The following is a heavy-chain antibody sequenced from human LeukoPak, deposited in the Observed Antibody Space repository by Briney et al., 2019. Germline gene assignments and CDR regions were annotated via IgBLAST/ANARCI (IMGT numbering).Heavy chain of an antibody. D-gene: IGHD1-26*01. Sequence: SETLSLTCTVSGGSISSSSYYWGWIRQPPGKGLEWIGSIYYSGSTYYNPSLKSRVTISVDTSKNQFSLKLSSVTAADTAVYYCARDWPPFVSGSLFYPDAFDIWGQGTMVTVSS. V-gene: IGHV4-39*07. CDR1: GGSISSSSYY. CDR2: IYYSGST. J-gene: IGHJ3*02. CDR3: ARDWPPFVSGSLFYPDAFDI.